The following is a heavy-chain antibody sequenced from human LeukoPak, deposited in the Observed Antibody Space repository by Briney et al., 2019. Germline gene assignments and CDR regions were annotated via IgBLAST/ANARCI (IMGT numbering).Heavy chain of an antibody. Sequence: ASVKVSCKASGGTFSSYAISWVRQAPGQGLEWMGGIIPIFGTANYAQKFQGRVTITTDESTSTAYMELSSLRSEDTAVYYCASCSGGTLPSDYWGQGTLVTVSS. CDR3: ASCSGGTLPSDY. D-gene: IGHD2-15*01. CDR2: IIPIFGTA. CDR1: GGTFSSYA. V-gene: IGHV1-69*05. J-gene: IGHJ4*02.